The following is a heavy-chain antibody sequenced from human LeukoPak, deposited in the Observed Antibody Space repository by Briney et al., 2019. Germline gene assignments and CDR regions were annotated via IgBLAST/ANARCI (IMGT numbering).Heavy chain of an antibody. CDR2: INSDGSGT. J-gene: IGHJ6*03. Sequence: GGSLRLSCAASGFTFSSYWMHWVRQAPGKGLVWVSRINSDGSGTSYADSVKGRFTISRDNAKHTLYLQMNSLRAEDTAVYYCAQAYYYDSSGYYQYYYYYMDVWGKGTTVTVSS. CDR3: AQAYYYDSSGYYQYYYYYMDV. V-gene: IGHV3-74*01. CDR1: GFTFSSYW. D-gene: IGHD3-22*01.